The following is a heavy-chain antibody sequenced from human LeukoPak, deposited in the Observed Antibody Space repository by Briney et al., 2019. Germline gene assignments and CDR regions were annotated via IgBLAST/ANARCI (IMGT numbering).Heavy chain of an antibody. CDR2: IYYSGST. CDR1: GGSISSYY. D-gene: IGHD2/OR15-2a*01. Sequence: SETLSLTCAVSGGSISSYYWSWIRQPPGKGLEWIGYIYYSGSTNYNPSLKSRVTISVDTSKNQFSLKLSSVTAADTAVYYCARTISRILIDWGQGTLVTVSS. J-gene: IGHJ4*02. V-gene: IGHV4-59*01. CDR3: ARTISRILID.